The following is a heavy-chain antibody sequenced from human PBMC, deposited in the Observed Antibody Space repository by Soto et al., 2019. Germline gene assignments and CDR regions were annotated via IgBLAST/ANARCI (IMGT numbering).Heavy chain of an antibody. CDR3: ARDLWGYCGTDCYPLDV. V-gene: IGHV4-59*01. J-gene: IGHJ6*02. D-gene: IGHD2-21*02. CDR1: GGSISGYY. Sequence: LSETLSLTCTVSGGSISGYYWSWIRQPPGKGLEWIGDMYNTGSTVYNPSFKSRVTISVDTSKNQFSLQLNSVTAADTAVYYCARDLWGYCGTDCYPLDVWGQGITVTVX. CDR2: MYNTGST.